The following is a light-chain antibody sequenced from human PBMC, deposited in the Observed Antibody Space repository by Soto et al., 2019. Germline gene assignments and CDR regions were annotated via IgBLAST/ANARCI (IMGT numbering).Light chain of an antibody. J-gene: IGKJ1*01. CDR1: QSLVSSDGNTY. CDR2: RVS. V-gene: IGKV2-30*01. CDR3: MQGTHWPRT. Sequence: DVVMTQSPVSLPVTLGQPASISCRSSQSLVSSDGNTYLNWFQQRPGQSPRRLIYRVSNRDSGVPDRFSGSVSGSDFKLKISRVEAEDVGVYYCMQGTHWPRTFGQGTRVEI.